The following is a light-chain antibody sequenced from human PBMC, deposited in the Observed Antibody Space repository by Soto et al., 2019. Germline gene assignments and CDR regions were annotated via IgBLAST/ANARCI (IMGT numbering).Light chain of an antibody. Sequence: EIVLTQSPGTLSLSPGERATLSCRASQSVPSNFLAWYQQKPGQAPILLIYGVSRRATGIPDRFSGSGSGTDFTLTISRLDPEDFAVYYCQQYDSSWTFGQGTKVEI. V-gene: IGKV3-20*01. CDR3: QQYDSSWT. CDR1: QSVPSNF. CDR2: GVS. J-gene: IGKJ1*01.